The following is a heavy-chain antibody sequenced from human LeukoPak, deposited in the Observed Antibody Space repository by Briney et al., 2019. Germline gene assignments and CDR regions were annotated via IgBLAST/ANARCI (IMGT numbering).Heavy chain of an antibody. CDR2: IYSGGTT. Sequence: GGSLRLSCAASDLPVSINYMTWVRQAPGKGLEWVSVIYSGGTTFYADPVKGRFTISRDNSKNTLYLQMTSLRAEDTAVYYCAKEASAAAAPEYFDYWGQGTLVTVSS. J-gene: IGHJ4*02. V-gene: IGHV3-53*01. D-gene: IGHD6-13*01. CDR3: AKEASAAAAPEYFDY. CDR1: DLPVSINY.